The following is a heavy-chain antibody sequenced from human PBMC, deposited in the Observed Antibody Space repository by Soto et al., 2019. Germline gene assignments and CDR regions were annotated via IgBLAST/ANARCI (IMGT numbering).Heavy chain of an antibody. D-gene: IGHD5-18*01. Sequence: GASVKVSCKASGYTFTSYGISWLRQAPGQGLEWMGWISAYNGNTNYAQKLQGRVTMTTDTSTSTAYMELRSLRSDDTAVYYCARDQDTAMPYGMDVWGQGTTVTVSS. CDR2: ISAYNGNT. CDR3: ARDQDTAMPYGMDV. J-gene: IGHJ6*02. V-gene: IGHV1-18*01. CDR1: GYTFTSYG.